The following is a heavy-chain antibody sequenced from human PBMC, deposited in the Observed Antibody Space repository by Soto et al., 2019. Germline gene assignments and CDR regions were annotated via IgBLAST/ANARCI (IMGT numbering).Heavy chain of an antibody. Sequence: PGGSLRLSCAASGFTFSNAWMSWVRQAPGKGLEWVGRIKSKTDGGTTDYAAPVKGRFTISRDDSKNTLYLQMNSLKTEDTAVYYCTTDPVLRYFDSLWYYGMDVWGQGTTVTVSS. CDR3: TTDPVLRYFDSLWYYGMDV. CDR1: GFTFSNAW. J-gene: IGHJ6*02. CDR2: IKSKTDGGTT. V-gene: IGHV3-15*01. D-gene: IGHD3-9*01.